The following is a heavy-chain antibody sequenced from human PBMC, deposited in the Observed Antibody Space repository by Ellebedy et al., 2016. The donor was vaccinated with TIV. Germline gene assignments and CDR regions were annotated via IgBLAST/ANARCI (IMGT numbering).Heavy chain of an antibody. J-gene: IGHJ4*02. Sequence: ASVKVSXXASGYTFTGYYMHWVRQAPGQGLEWMGWINPNSGGTNYAQKFQGRVTMTRGTSISTAYMELSRLRSDDTAVYYCARVGASIAPIDYWGQGTLVTVSS. V-gene: IGHV1-2*02. CDR1: GYTFTGYY. D-gene: IGHD6-6*01. CDR2: INPNSGGT. CDR3: ARVGASIAPIDY.